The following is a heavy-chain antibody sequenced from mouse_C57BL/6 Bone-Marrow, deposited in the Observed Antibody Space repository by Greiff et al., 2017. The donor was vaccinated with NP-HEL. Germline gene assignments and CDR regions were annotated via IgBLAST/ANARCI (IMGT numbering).Heavy chain of an antibody. J-gene: IGHJ2*01. D-gene: IGHD2-2*01. CDR2: IHPSDSDT. CDR1: GYTFTSYW. Sequence: QVQLQQPGAELVKPGASVKVSCKASGYTFTSYWMQWVKQRPGQGLEWSGRIHPSDSDTNYNQKFKGKTTLTVDKSSSTAYLKLSSLTSEDSAVYYCAIGGLPFDYWGQGTTLTVSS. CDR3: AIGGLPFDY. V-gene: IGHV1-74*01.